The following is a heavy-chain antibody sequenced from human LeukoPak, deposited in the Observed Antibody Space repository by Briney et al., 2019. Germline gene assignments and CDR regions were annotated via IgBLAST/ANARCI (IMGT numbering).Heavy chain of an antibody. CDR2: KNPNSGRT. J-gene: IGHJ6*02. CDR1: GYTFTSYD. Sequence: ASVKVSCKASGYTFTSYDINWVRQATGQGLEWMGWKNPNSGRTGFAQRLQGRLTMTTDTSISTAYMELSSLTSEDTAVYYCARGPVSTHGMDVWGQGTTVTVSS. V-gene: IGHV1-8*01. CDR3: ARGPVSTHGMDV. D-gene: IGHD2-2*01.